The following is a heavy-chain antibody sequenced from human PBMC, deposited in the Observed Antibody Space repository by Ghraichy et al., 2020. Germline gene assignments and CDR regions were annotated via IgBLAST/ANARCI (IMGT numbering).Heavy chain of an antibody. CDR2: IYYSGST. CDR1: GGSISSGSYY. Sequence: SETLSLTCTVSGGSISSGSYYWGWIRQPPGKGLEWIGNIYYSGSTYYNPSLKSRVTLSVDTSKNQFSLKLSSVTAADTAVYYCARRKGGSSEDLWGQGTLVTVSS. V-gene: IGHV4-39*01. CDR3: ARRKGGSSEDL. D-gene: IGHD6-6*01. J-gene: IGHJ5*02.